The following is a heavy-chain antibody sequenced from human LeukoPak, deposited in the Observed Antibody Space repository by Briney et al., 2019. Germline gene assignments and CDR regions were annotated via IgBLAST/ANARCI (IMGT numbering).Heavy chain of an antibody. CDR2: ISYDGKNE. J-gene: IGHJ4*02. V-gene: IGHV3-30*04. CDR3: ARGAYNIAWSPDF. CDR1: GFTFSSHA. Sequence: GGSLRLSCAASGFTFSSHAMHWVRQAPGKGLEWVSIISYDGKNEYYTDSVKGRFTISKDDSKSTVYLRMNSLRVEDTAVYYCARGAYNIAWSPDFWGQGTLVTVSS. D-gene: IGHD6-19*01.